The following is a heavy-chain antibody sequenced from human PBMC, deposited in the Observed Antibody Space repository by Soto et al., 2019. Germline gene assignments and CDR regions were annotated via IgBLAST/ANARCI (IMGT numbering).Heavy chain of an antibody. CDR1: GFTFSKYW. V-gene: IGHV3-74*01. D-gene: IGHD5-12*01. Sequence: EVQLVESGGGLVQPGGSLRLSCAASGFTFSKYWMHWVRQTPGKGLVCVSRINSDGSATTYADSVKGRFTISRDNAKNTVYLHMNSLRAEDTAMEYCARGAEVSWVWWLTHWGQGTLVTVSS. CDR3: ARGAEVSWVWWLTH. J-gene: IGHJ4*02. CDR2: INSDGSAT.